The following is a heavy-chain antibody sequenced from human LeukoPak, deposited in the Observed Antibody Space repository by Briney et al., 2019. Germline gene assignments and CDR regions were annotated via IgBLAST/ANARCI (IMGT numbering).Heavy chain of an antibody. CDR3: ANDRDGYNYKDY. CDR2: IRYDGSNK. Sequence: GGSLRLSCAASGFTFSSYGMHWVRQAPGKGLEWVAFIRYDGSNKYYADSVKGRFTISRDNSKNTLYLQMNSLRAEDTAVYYCANDRDGYNYKDYWGQGTLVTVSS. V-gene: IGHV3-30*02. CDR1: GFTFSSYG. J-gene: IGHJ4*02. D-gene: IGHD5-24*01.